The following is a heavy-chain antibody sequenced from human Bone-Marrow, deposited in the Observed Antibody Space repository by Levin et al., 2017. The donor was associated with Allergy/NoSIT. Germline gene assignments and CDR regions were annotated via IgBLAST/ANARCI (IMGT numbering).Heavy chain of an antibody. CDR1: GFSFSSFS. Sequence: RAGGSLRLSCAASGFSFSSFSMNWVRQAPGRAPEWVASISSSSTYIYYADSVKGRFTISRDNAKESLYLQMNSLRGEDTAVYYCARPVGRGYWGQGTLVTVSS. J-gene: IGHJ4*02. V-gene: IGHV3-21*01. D-gene: IGHD3/OR15-3a*01. CDR2: ISSSSTYI. CDR3: ARPVGRGY.